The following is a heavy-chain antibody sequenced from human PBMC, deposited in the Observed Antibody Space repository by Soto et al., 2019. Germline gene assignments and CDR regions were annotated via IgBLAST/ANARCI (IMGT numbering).Heavy chain of an antibody. D-gene: IGHD3-3*01. Sequence: SETLSLTCTVSGDSISRSSYYWGWIRQPPGKGLEWVGSIYYSGSTYYSPSLKSRVTISVDTSKNQFSLKLTSVTAADTSVYYCARLSLEVIISWGQGTLVTVSS. V-gene: IGHV4-39*01. J-gene: IGHJ5*02. CDR1: GDSISRSSYY. CDR2: IYYSGST. CDR3: ARLSLEVIIS.